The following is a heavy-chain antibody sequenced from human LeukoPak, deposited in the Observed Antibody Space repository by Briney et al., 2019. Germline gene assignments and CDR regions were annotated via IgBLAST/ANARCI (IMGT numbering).Heavy chain of an antibody. CDR2: IYYSGST. V-gene: IGHV4-30-4*08. Sequence: SETVSLTCTVSGGSISSGDYYWSWIRQPPGKGLEWIGYIYYSGSTYYNPSLKSRVTISVDTSKNQFSLKLSSVTAADTAVYYCARQPLRLPAGGYFDYWGQGTLVTVSS. CDR1: GGSISSGDYY. D-gene: IGHD3-16*01. J-gene: IGHJ4*02. CDR3: ARQPLRLPAGGYFDY.